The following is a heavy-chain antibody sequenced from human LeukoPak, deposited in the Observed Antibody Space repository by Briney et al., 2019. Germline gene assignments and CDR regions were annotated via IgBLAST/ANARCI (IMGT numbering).Heavy chain of an antibody. V-gene: IGHV3-49*03. CDR1: GFTFGDYA. CDR2: IRSKAYGGTT. CDR3: TRAPSARIQLWVDY. D-gene: IGHD5-18*01. J-gene: IGHJ4*02. Sequence: PGGSLRLSCTASGFTFGDYAMSWFRQAPGKGLEWVGFIRSKAYGGTTEYAASVKGRFTISRDDSKSIAYLQMNSLKTEDTAVYYCTRAPSARIQLWVDYWGQGTLVTVSS.